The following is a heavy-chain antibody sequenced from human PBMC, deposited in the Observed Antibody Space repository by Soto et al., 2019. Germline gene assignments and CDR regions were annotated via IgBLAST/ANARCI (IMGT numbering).Heavy chain of an antibody. V-gene: IGHV3-21*01. D-gene: IGHD3-3*01. CDR1: DFTFSTYS. CDR3: AIDSITISGGGMDF. Sequence: GSLRLSCVASDFTFSTYSMNWVRQAPGKGLEWVAYISATSNHIYYADSLKGRFTISRDNAKSSLYLHMNSLRAEDTAVYFCAIDSITISGGGMDFCGQATTVTVS. CDR2: ISATSNHI. J-gene: IGHJ6*02.